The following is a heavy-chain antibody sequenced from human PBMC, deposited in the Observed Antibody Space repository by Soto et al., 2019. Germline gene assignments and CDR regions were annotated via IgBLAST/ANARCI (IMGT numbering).Heavy chain of an antibody. CDR3: AKDRGSGSELLDY. V-gene: IGHV3-9*01. CDR1: GFTFDDYA. CDR2: ISWNSGSI. D-gene: IGHD1-26*01. J-gene: IGHJ4*02. Sequence: GGSLRLSCAASGFTFDDYAMHWVRQAPGKGLEWVSGISWNSGSIGYADSVKGRFTISRDNAKNSLYLQMNSLRAEDTALYYCAKDRGSGSELLDYWGQGTLVTVSS.